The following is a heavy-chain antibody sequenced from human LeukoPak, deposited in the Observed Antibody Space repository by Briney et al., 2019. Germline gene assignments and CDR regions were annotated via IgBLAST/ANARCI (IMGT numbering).Heavy chain of an antibody. D-gene: IGHD3-9*01. CDR2: IKQDGSEK. CDR3: ARDHAYYDILTGYDY. CDR1: GFTFSSYW. V-gene: IGHV3-7*01. J-gene: IGHJ4*02. Sequence: GGSLRLSCAASGFTFSSYWMSWVRQAPGKGLEWVANIKQDGSEKYYVDSVKGRFTISRDSAKNSLYLQMNSLRAEDTAVYYCARDHAYYDILTGYDYWGQGTLVTVSS.